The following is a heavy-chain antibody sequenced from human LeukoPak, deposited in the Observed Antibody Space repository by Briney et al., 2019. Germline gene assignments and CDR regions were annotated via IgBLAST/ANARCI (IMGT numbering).Heavy chain of an antibody. CDR2: INSDGSST. Sequence: GGSLRLSCAASGFTFSGYWMHWVRQAPGKGLVWVSRINSDGSSTSYADSAKGRFTISRDNAKNTLYLQMNSLRAEDTAVYYCARPTENYYDSNGNPAFDIWGQGSMVTVSS. V-gene: IGHV3-74*01. CDR1: GFTFSGYW. J-gene: IGHJ3*02. D-gene: IGHD3-22*01. CDR3: ARPTENYYDSNGNPAFDI.